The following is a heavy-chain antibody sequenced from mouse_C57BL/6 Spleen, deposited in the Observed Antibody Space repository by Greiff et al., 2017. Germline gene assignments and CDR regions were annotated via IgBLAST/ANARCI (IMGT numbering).Heavy chain of an antibody. Sequence: QVQLQQSGAELVKPGASVKMSCKASGYTFSSYWITWVKQRPGQGLEWIGDIYPGSGSTNYNEKFKSKATLTVDTSSSTAYMQLSSLTSEDSAVYYCARQSHYYAMDYWGQGTSVTVSS. CDR3: ARQSHYYAMDY. CDR2: IYPGSGST. CDR1: GYTFSSYW. J-gene: IGHJ4*01. V-gene: IGHV1-55*01.